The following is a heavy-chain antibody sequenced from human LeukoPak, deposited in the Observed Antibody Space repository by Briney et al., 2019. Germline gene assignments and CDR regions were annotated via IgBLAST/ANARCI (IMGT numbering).Heavy chain of an antibody. V-gene: IGHV4-59*12. D-gene: IGHD6-13*01. J-gene: IGHJ6*02. CDR1: GGSISSYY. Sequence: SETLSLTCTVSGGSISSYYWSWIRQPPGKGLEWIGYIYYSGSTNYNPSLKSRVTMSVDTSKNQFSLKLSSVTAADTAVYYCARELRSGIAAAGFYYYYGMDVWGQGTTVTVSS. CDR2: IYYSGST. CDR3: ARELRSGIAAAGFYYYYGMDV.